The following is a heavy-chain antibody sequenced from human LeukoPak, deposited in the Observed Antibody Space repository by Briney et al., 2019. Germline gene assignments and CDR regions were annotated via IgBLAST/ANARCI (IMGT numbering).Heavy chain of an antibody. CDR2: ISRSGTTT. CDR3: ARGRVKDAQWELCFGMDG. CDR1: RFNLGDYY. J-gene: IGHJ6*02. Sequence: GGSLRLSCVASRFNLGDYYMSWIRQAPGKGLEWLSYISRSGTTTYYADSVKGRFTTSRDNAKDSLYLQMNSLRAEDTAVYYCARGRVKDAQWELCFGMDGWLQAATVSVCS. D-gene: IGHD3-16*01. V-gene: IGHV3-11*01.